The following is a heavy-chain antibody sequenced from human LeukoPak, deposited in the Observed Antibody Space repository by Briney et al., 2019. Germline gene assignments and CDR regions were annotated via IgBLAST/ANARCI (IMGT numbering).Heavy chain of an antibody. D-gene: IGHD6-13*01. Sequence: GGSLRLSCAASGITFSSYEANWVRQAPGKGLEWVSYISSSGSTRYYAESVSGRFTVSRDNAKTSLYLQMNSLRAEDTALYYCSAAAAGTEYFEYWGQGTLVTVSS. CDR1: GITFSSYE. CDR2: ISSSGSTR. J-gene: IGHJ4*02. V-gene: IGHV3-48*03. CDR3: SAAAAGTEYFEY.